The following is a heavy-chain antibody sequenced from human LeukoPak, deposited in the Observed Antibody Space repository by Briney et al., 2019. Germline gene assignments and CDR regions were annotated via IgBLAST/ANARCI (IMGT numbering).Heavy chain of an antibody. J-gene: IGHJ3*02. CDR1: GFTYSSYS. V-gene: IGHV3-48*01. Sequence: GGSLRLSCAASGFTYSSYSMNWVRQAPGKGLEWVSYISSSSSTIYYADSVKGRFTISRDNAKNSLYLQMNSLRAEDTAVYYCASPITGDRGAFDIWGQGTMVTVSS. D-gene: IGHD7-27*01. CDR2: ISSSSSTI. CDR3: ASPITGDRGAFDI.